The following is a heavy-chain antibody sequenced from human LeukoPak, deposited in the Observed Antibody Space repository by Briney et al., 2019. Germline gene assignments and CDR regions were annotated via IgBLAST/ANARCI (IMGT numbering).Heavy chain of an antibody. CDR1: GFTFSSYG. V-gene: IGHV3-33*01. Sequence: GGSLRLSCAASGFTFSSYGMHWVRQAPGKGLEWVAVIWFDGSNKYYADSVKGRFTISRDNSKNTVYLQMNSLRAEDTAVYYCARDHEEQQLVPYFDYWGQGTLVTVSS. CDR2: IWFDGSNK. D-gene: IGHD6-13*01. J-gene: IGHJ4*02. CDR3: ARDHEEQQLVPYFDY.